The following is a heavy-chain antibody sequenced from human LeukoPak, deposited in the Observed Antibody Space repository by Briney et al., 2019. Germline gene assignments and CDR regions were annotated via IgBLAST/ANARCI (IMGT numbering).Heavy chain of an antibody. CDR2: IYYSGST. CDR1: GGSISSYY. CDR3: ARKERFLNWFDP. J-gene: IGHJ5*02. D-gene: IGHD3-10*01. V-gene: IGHV4-59*01. Sequence: SETLSLTCTVSGGSISSYYWSWIRQPPGKGLEWIGYIYYSGSTNYNPSLKSRVTISVDTSKNQFSLKLSSVTAADTAVYYCARKERFLNWFDPWGRGTLVTVSS.